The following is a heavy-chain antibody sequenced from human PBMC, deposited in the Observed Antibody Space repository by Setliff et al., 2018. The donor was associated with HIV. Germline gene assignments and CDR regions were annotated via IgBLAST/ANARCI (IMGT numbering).Heavy chain of an antibody. CDR3: ARGNAYGGLERYNWFDP. D-gene: IGHD2-15*01. V-gene: IGHV1-69*13. CDR2: IIPIFNTA. Sequence: SVKVSCKASGGTFSLYAINWVRQAPGQGLEWMGGIIPIFNTANYAQKFQGRVTITADGSTSTAYMELSSLRFEDTATYYCARGNAYGGLERYNWFDPWGRGTLVTVSS. J-gene: IGHJ5*02. CDR1: GGTFSLYA.